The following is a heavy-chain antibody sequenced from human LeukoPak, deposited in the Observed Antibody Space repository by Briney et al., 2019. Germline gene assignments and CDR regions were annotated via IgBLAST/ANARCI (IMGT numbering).Heavy chain of an antibody. D-gene: IGHD2-8*02. CDR3: ARVLNRYFDY. J-gene: IGHJ4*02. Sequence: GSLRLSCAASGFTFSSYWMTWVRQAPGKGLEWIGSIYHSGSTYYNPSLKSRVTISVDTSKNQFSLKLSSVTAADTAVYYCARVLNRYFDYWGQGTLVTVSS. V-gene: IGHV4-38-2*01. CDR2: IYHSGST. CDR1: GFTFSSYW.